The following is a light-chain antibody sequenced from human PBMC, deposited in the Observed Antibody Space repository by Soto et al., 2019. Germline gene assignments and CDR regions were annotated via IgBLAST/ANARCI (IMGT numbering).Light chain of an antibody. CDR3: SSYTSSYIYV. Sequence: QSVLTQPASVSGSPGQSITIFCTGIISDVGGYNYVSWYQQYPGKAPSLTIYEVSNRPSGVSDRFSGSKSGNTASLTISGLQAEDEADYYCSSYTSSYIYVFGTGTKVTVL. J-gene: IGLJ1*01. CDR1: ISDVGGYNY. CDR2: EVS. V-gene: IGLV2-14*01.